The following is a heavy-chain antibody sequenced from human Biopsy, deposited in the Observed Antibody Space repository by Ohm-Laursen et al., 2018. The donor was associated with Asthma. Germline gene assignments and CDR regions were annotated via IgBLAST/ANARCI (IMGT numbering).Heavy chain of an antibody. D-gene: IGHD3-10*01. V-gene: IGHV4-34*09. CDR1: GGSFSSNY. Sequence: TLSLTCAVYGGSFSSNYWSWIRQTPGKGLEWLGDTHHSGYTYYNPSLMSRVTIWIDLSKNRFSLRLTSVTSADTAVYYCVRDSGRAGYNLDLWGQGTTVTVSS. CDR3: VRDSGRAGYNLDL. J-gene: IGHJ6*02. CDR2: THHSGYT.